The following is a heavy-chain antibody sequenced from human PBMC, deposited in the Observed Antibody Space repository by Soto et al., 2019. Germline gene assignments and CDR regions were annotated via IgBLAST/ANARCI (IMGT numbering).Heavy chain of an antibody. CDR3: ARGVVPGWFDP. V-gene: IGHV4-30-4*01. J-gene: IGHJ5*02. CDR1: GGSISSGDYY. CDR2: IYYSGST. D-gene: IGHD2-15*01. Sequence: PSETLSLTCTVSGGSISSGDYYWSWIRQPPGKGLEWIGYIYYSGSTYYNPSLKSRVTISVDTSKNQFSLKLSSVTAADTAVYYCARGVVPGWFDPWGQGTLVTVSS.